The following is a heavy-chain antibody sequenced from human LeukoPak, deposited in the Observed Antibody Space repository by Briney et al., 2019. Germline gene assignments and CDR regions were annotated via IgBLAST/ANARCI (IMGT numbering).Heavy chain of an antibody. Sequence: ASVKVSCKASGYTFPNYYIHWVRQAPEQGLEWMGWVNPRNGDTKYAQKFQGRVTMTSDTSISTAYMELSRLTFDDRAIYYCARVDLAILRDFYYDSWGQGSLVAVSS. CDR2: VNPRNGDT. V-gene: IGHV1-2*02. CDR3: ARVDLAILRDFYYDS. D-gene: IGHD3-10*01. J-gene: IGHJ4*02. CDR1: GYTFPNYY.